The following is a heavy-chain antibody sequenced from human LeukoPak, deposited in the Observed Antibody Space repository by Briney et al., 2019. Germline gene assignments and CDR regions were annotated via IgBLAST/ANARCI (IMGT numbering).Heavy chain of an antibody. D-gene: IGHD3-22*01. CDR2: IYYSGST. V-gene: IGHV4-59*01. Sequence: SETLSLTCTVSGGSISSYYWSWIRQPPGKGLEWIGYIYYSGSTNYNPSLKSRVTISVDTSKNQFSLKLSSVTAADTAVYYCARRVYYYDSSGYLYNWFDPWGQGTLVTVSS. CDR1: GGSISSYY. J-gene: IGHJ5*02. CDR3: ARRVYYYDSSGYLYNWFDP.